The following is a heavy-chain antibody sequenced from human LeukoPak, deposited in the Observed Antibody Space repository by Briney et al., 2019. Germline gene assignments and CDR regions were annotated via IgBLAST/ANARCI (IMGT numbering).Heavy chain of an antibody. Sequence: PGGSLRLSCAASGFTSSSYGMHWVRQDPGKGLEWVAVISYDGSNKYYADSVKGRFTISRDNSKNTLYLQMNSLRAEDTAVYYCAKLHPDTAMVSAFDYWGQGTLVTFSS. D-gene: IGHD5-18*01. CDR2: ISYDGSNK. V-gene: IGHV3-30*18. J-gene: IGHJ4*02. CDR3: AKLHPDTAMVSAFDY. CDR1: GFTSSSYG.